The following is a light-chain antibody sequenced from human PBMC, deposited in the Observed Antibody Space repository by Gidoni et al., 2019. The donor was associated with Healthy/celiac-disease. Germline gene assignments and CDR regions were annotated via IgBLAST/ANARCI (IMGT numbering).Light chain of an antibody. CDR2: AAS. V-gene: IGKV1-39*01. J-gene: IGKJ5*01. CDR3: QQSYSTLET. Sequence: TQSPSSLSASVGDRVTITCRASQSISSYLNWYQQKPGKAPKLLIYAASSLQSGVPSRFSGSGSGTDFTLTISSLQPEDFATYYCQQSYSTLETFGQGTRLEIK. CDR1: QSISSY.